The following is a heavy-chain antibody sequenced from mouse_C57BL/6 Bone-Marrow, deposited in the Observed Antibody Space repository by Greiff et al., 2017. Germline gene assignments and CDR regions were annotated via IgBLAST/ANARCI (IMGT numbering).Heavy chain of an antibody. V-gene: IGHV2-2*01. CDR3: ARNIWDEDWFAY. CDR2: LWRGGST. D-gene: IGHD4-1*01. Sequence: QVQLKQSGPGLVPPSQSLSISCTVSGFSLTSYGVHWVRQSPGQGLEWLGVLWRGGSTDYNAAFISRLSISKDKSKSQVFFKMNSLQADDTAIYYCARNIWDEDWFAYGVQGTLVTVSA. CDR1: GFSLTSYG. J-gene: IGHJ3*01.